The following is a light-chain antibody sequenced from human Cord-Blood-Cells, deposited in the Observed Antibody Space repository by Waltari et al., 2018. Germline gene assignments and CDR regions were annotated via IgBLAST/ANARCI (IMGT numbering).Light chain of an antibody. Sequence: EIVMTQSPDSLAVSLGERATLTCKSSQSVLYSSNNKNYLAWYQQKPGQPPKLLIYWASTRESGVPDRFSGSGSGTDFTLTISSLQAEDVAVYYCQQYYSTPPTFGQGTKVEIK. V-gene: IGKV4-1*01. CDR3: QQYYSTPPT. CDR1: QSVLYSSNNKNY. CDR2: WAS. J-gene: IGKJ1*01.